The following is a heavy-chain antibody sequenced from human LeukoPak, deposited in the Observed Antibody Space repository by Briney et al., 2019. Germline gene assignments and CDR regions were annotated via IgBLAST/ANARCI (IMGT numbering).Heavy chain of an antibody. V-gene: IGHV3-21*01. J-gene: IGHJ3*02. CDR2: ISSSSSYI. CDR1: GFTFSSYS. CDR3: ARLGPYYYDSSGPKADDAFDI. D-gene: IGHD3-22*01. Sequence: GGSLRLSCAASGFTFSSYSMNWVRQAPGKGLEWVSSISSSSSYIYYADSVKGRFTISRDNAKNSLYLQMSSLRAEDTAVYYCARLGPYYYDSSGPKADDAFDIWGQGTMVTVSS.